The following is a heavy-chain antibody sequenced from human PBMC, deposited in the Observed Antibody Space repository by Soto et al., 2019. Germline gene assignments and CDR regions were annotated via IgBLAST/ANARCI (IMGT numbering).Heavy chain of an antibody. Sequence: ASVKVSCKTSGYTFTSYGISWVRQAPGQGLEWMGWISAYNGNTNYAQKLQGRVTMTTETSTSTAYMELRSLRSDDTAVYYCASPSRFGESPTGSLDVWGQGTTVTVSS. D-gene: IGHD3-10*01. CDR1: GYTFTSYG. J-gene: IGHJ6*02. CDR3: ASPSRFGESPTGSLDV. CDR2: ISAYNGNT. V-gene: IGHV1-18*01.